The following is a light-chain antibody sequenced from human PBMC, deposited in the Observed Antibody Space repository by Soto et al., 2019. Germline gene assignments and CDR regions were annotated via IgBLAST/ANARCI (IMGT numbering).Light chain of an antibody. CDR1: QSVNSN. CDR2: GAS. V-gene: IGKV3-15*01. CDR3: QQYNDWPLT. J-gene: IGKJ4*01. Sequence: EIVMTQSPATLSVSRGERATLSCRASQSVNSNLAWYQQKPGQAPRLLIYGASTRATGIPARFSGSGSGTEFTLTISSLQSEDFAVYYCQQYNDWPLTFGGGTKVDIK.